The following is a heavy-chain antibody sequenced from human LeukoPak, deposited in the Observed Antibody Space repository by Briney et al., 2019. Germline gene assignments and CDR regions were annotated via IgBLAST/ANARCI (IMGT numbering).Heavy chain of an antibody. Sequence: SETLSLTCTVSGYSISSGYYWGWIRQPPGKGLEWIGSIYHSGSTYYNPSLKSRVTISVDTSKNQFSLKLSSVTAADTAVYYCARVLSTVTPGPYYYYMDVWGKGTTVTVSS. CDR3: ARVLSTVTPGPYYYYMDV. CDR2: IYHSGST. D-gene: IGHD4-17*01. V-gene: IGHV4-38-2*02. CDR1: GYSISSGYY. J-gene: IGHJ6*03.